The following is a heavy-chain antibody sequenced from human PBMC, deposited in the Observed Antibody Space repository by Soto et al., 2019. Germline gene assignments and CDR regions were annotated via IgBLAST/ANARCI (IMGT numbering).Heavy chain of an antibody. J-gene: IGHJ4*02. CDR3: ARHFDY. V-gene: IGHV4-39*01. CDR2: IYYSGST. Sequence: QLQLQESGPGLVKPSETLSLTCTVSGGSISSSSYYWGWIRQPPGKGLEWIGSIYYSGSTHYNPXLXNXXIIYVDTSKNQFSLRLSSVTAADTAVYYCARHFDYWGQGTLVTVSS. CDR1: GGSISSSSYY.